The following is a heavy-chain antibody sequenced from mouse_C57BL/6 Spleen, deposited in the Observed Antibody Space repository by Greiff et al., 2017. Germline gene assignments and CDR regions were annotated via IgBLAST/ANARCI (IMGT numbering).Heavy chain of an antibody. V-gene: IGHV14-1*01. CDR1: GFNIKDYY. Sequence: VQLKESGAELVRPGASVTLSCTASGFNIKDYYMHWVKQRPEQGLEWIGRIDPEDGDTEYAPKFQGKATMTADTSSNTAYLQLSSLTSEDTAVYYCTTWGTTVVAPYFDYWGQGTTLTVSS. D-gene: IGHD1-1*01. CDR2: IDPEDGDT. CDR3: TTWGTTVVAPYFDY. J-gene: IGHJ2*01.